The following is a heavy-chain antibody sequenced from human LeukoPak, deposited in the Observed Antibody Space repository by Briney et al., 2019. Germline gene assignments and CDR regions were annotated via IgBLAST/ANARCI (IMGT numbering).Heavy chain of an antibody. V-gene: IGHV1-46*01. CDR1: GYTFTSYY. CDR2: INPRSSST. CDR3: ARVRRYYYGMDV. Sequence: ASVKVSCKASGYTFTSYYIHWVRQAPGQGLEWMGIINPRSSSTTYAQKFQGRVTMTRDTSTSTVYMEVRSLRFDDTAVYYCARVRRYYYGMDVWGQGTTVTVSS. J-gene: IGHJ6*02.